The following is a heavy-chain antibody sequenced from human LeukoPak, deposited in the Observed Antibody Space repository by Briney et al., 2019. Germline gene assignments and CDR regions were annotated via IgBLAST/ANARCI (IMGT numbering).Heavy chain of an antibody. Sequence: ASVKVSCKASGGTFSSYAISWVRQAPGQGLEWMGGIIPIFGTANYAQKFQGRVTITADKSTSTAYMELSSLRSEDTAVYYCASPPPRRGYSYGYDAFDIWGQGTMVTVSP. D-gene: IGHD5-18*01. V-gene: IGHV1-69*06. CDR3: ASPPPRRGYSYGYDAFDI. J-gene: IGHJ3*02. CDR1: GGTFSSYA. CDR2: IIPIFGTA.